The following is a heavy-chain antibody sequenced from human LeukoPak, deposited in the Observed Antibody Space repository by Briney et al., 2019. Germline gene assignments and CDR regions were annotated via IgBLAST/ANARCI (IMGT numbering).Heavy chain of an antibody. D-gene: IGHD2-15*01. CDR3: AGDGPGLLGY. J-gene: IGHJ4*02. Sequence: SETLSLTCTVSGYSISTGFYWGWIRPPPGKGPEWIGNIHHSGSTYYNPSLGSRVTISVDTSKNQFSLKMTSVTATDTAMYYCAGDGPGLLGYWGRGTLVTVSS. V-gene: IGHV4-38-2*02. CDR2: IHHSGST. CDR1: GYSISTGFY.